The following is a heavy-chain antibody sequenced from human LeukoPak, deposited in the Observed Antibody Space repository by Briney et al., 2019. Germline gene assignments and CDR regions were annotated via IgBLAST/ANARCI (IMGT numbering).Heavy chain of an antibody. Sequence: ASVKVSCKASGYTFTSYDINWVRQAPGQGLEWMGWINPNSGGTNYAQKFQGRVTMTRDTSISTAYMELSRLRSDDTAVYYCARGIYSYGSYYFDYWGQGTLVTVSS. CDR1: GYTFTSYD. V-gene: IGHV1-2*02. CDR3: ARGIYSYGSYYFDY. J-gene: IGHJ4*02. D-gene: IGHD5-18*01. CDR2: INPNSGGT.